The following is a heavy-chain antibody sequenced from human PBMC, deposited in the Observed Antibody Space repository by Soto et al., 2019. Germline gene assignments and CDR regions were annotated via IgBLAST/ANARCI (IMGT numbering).Heavy chain of an antibody. CDR2: ISCKAYGGTT. D-gene: IGHD3-22*01. CDR3: TSSRGSYYDSSGYHGLFDY. J-gene: IGHJ4*02. V-gene: IGHV3-49*04. Sequence: GGSLRLSCTASGFTFGDYAMSWVRQAPGKGLEWVGCISCKAYGGTTEYAASVKGRLTISRDDSRSIAYLQMNSLKTEDTAVYYCTSSRGSYYDSSGYHGLFDYWGQGTLVTVSS. CDR1: GFTFGDYA.